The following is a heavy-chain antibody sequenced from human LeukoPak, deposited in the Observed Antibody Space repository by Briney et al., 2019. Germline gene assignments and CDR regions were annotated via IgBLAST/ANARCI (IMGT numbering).Heavy chain of an antibody. CDR2: ISGSCGST. J-gene: IGHJ4*02. V-gene: IGHV3-23*01. CDR3: AARIAVAANGLLDY. CDR1: XXXXXXXA. Sequence: LRXSCAAXXXXXXXXAMSXXGXAPGXXLXXVXXISGSCGSTYYADSVKGRFPISRDNSKNTLYLQMNSLRAEDTAVYYCAARIAVAANGLLDYWGQGTLVTVSS. D-gene: IGHD6-19*01.